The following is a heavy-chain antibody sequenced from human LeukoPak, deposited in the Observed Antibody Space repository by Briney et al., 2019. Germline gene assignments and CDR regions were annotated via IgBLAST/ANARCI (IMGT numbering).Heavy chain of an antibody. CDR3: ARGFSDYPYYFDN. Sequence: SETLSLTCIVSGGSISSDTYSYNWIRQPPGKGLEWIGYIFHTGNTYYSPSLKSRVTIAIDMSKNQFSLRLSSVTAADTPVYYCARGFSDYPYYFDNCGHGTLVTVSS. J-gene: IGHJ4*01. CDR2: IFHTGNT. D-gene: IGHD4-17*01. V-gene: IGHV4-30-2*01. CDR1: GGSISSDTYS.